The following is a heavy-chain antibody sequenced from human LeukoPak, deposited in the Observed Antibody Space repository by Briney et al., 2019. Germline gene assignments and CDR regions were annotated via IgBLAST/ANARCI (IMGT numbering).Heavy chain of an antibody. CDR2: IYYSGST. V-gene: IGHV4-30-4*08. Sequence: SQTLSLTCTVSGGSISSGDYYWSWIRQPPGKGLEWIGYIYYSGSTYYNPSLKSRVTISVDTSKNQFSLKLSSVTAADTAAYYCARGRGYEADAFDIWGQGTMVTVSS. CDR3: ARGRGYEADAFDI. D-gene: IGHD5-12*01. J-gene: IGHJ3*02. CDR1: GGSISSGDYY.